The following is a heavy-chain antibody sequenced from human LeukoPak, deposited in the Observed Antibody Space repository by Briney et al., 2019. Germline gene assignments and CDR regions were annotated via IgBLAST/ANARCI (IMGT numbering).Heavy chain of an antibody. J-gene: IGHJ4*02. CDR1: GGSFSGYY. Sequence: SETLSLTCAVYGGSFSGYYWSWIRQPPGKGLEWIGEINHSGSTNYNPSLKSRVTITVDTSKNQFSLKLSSVTAADTAVYYCARGKDYWGQGTLVTVSS. V-gene: IGHV4-34*01. CDR3: ARGKDY. CDR2: INHSGST.